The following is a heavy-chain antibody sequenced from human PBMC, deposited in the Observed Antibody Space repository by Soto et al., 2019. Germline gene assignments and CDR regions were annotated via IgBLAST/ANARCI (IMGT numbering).Heavy chain of an antibody. CDR2: IYYSGST. Sequence: WETLSLTCTVSGGSISSSSYYWGWIRQPPGKGLEWIGSIYYSGSTYYNPSLKSRVTISVDTSKNQFSLKLSSVTAADTAVYYCARHAGLVVVPAAIAHWGQGTLVTVSS. J-gene: IGHJ4*02. V-gene: IGHV4-39*01. D-gene: IGHD2-2*02. CDR3: ARHAGLVVVPAAIAH. CDR1: GGSISSSSYY.